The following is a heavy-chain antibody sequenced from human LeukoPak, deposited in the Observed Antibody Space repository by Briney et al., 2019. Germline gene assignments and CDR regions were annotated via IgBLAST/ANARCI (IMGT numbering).Heavy chain of an antibody. CDR1: GDSISSNNW. J-gene: IGHJ3*02. D-gene: IGHD3-10*01. Sequence: SGTLSLTCAVSGDSISSNNWWGWVRQPPGKGLEWIGNIFYSGSTYYSPSLRSRVTISLDTSRNQFSLKLNSVTAADTAVYYCAKSNGYGLVDIWGQGTMVTVSS. V-gene: IGHV4-4*02. CDR3: AKSNGYGLVDI. CDR2: IFYSGST.